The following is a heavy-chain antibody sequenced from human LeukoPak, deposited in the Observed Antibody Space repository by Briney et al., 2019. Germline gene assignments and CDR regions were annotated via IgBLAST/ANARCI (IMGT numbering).Heavy chain of an antibody. CDR1: GFTFSSYW. CDR3: ARDRLPEPYFDY. Sequence: GGSLRLSXAASGFTFSSYWMSWVRQAPGKGLEWVANINQDGSEKYYVDSVKGRFTISRDNAKNSLYLQMNSLRAEDTAVYYCARDRLPEPYFDYWGQGTLVTVSS. CDR2: INQDGSEK. D-gene: IGHD1-14*01. J-gene: IGHJ4*02. V-gene: IGHV3-7*01.